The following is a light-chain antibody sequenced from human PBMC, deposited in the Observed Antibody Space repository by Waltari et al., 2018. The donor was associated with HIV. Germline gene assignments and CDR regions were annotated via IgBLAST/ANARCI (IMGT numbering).Light chain of an antibody. CDR2: DAS. Sequence: EIVLTQSPATLSLSPGERATLSCRASQSVSSYLAWYQQKPGQAPRLLLYDASNRATGIPARFSGSVSGTDFTLTISSLEPEDFAVYYCQQRSNWPPTFGGGTKVEIK. J-gene: IGKJ4*01. V-gene: IGKV3-11*01. CDR3: QQRSNWPPT. CDR1: QSVSSY.